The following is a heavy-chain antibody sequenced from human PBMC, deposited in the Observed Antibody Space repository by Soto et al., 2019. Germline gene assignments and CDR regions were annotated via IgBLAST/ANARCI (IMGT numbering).Heavy chain of an antibody. CDR2: ISFNATNG. V-gene: IGHV3-30*13. CDR3: ARDRGRGHCTGGLCYLGLDH. Sequence: GGSLRLSCEASGFSFSTYSMHWVRQAPGKGLEWISVISFNATNGFFADSVKGRFSISRDNSANRLYLQMTNLRPEDTAIYYCARDRGRGHCTGGLCYLGLDHWGHVNPVTVSS. D-gene: IGHD2-8*02. J-gene: IGHJ4*01. CDR1: GFSFSTYS.